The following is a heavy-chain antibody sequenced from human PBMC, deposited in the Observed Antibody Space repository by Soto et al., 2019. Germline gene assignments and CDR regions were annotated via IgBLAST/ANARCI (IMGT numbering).Heavy chain of an antibody. V-gene: IGHV5-51*01. Sequence: GESLKISCKGSGYSFSSYWIGWVRHNPGKGLEWMGIIYPGDSDTRYSPSFQGQVTISADKSISTAYLQWSSLKASDTAMYYCARPYSGYDFIPGYWGQGTLVTVSS. D-gene: IGHD5-12*01. CDR1: GYSFSSYW. J-gene: IGHJ4*02. CDR3: ARPYSGYDFIPGY. CDR2: IYPGDSDT.